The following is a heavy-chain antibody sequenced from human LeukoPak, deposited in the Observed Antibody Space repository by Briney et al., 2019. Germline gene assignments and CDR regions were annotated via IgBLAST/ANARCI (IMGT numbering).Heavy chain of an antibody. Sequence: SETLSHTCTVSGGSISGNSYYWGWIRQPPGKGLEWIVSMYYSGSTYYNPFLKSRVTVSVDTSKNQFSLKLSSVTSTDTAVYYCATIVGSTKVDDWGQGTLVTVSS. CDR2: MYYSGST. V-gene: IGHV4-39*01. D-gene: IGHD1-26*01. CDR3: ATIVGSTKVDD. CDR1: GGSISGNSYY. J-gene: IGHJ4*02.